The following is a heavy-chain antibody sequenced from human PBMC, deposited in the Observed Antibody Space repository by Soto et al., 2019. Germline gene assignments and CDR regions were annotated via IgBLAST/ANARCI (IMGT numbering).Heavy chain of an antibody. CDR1: GYTFTSYG. D-gene: IGHD6-13*01. CDR3: ARGDSSSWYNWFDP. V-gene: IGHV1-18*01. J-gene: IGHJ5*02. CDR2: ISAYNGNT. Sequence: ASVKVSCKASGYTFTSYGISWVRHAPGQGLEWMGWISAYNGNTNYAQKLQGRVTMTTDTSTSTAYMELRSLRSDDTAVYYCARGDSSSWYNWFDPWGQGTLVTVSS.